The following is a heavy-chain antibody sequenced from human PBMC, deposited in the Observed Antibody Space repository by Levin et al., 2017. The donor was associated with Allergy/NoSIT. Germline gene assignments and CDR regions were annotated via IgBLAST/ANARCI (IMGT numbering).Heavy chain of an antibody. J-gene: IGHJ6*03. CDR3: AGTDPAFWSGYYAYYYYMDV. CDR2: ISSSSSTI. D-gene: IGHD3-3*01. Sequence: GESLKISCAASGFTFSSYSMNWVRQAPGKGLEWVSYISSSSSTIYYADSVKGRFTISRDNAKNSLYLQMNSLRDEDTAVYYCAGTDPAFWSGYYAYYYYMDVWGKGTTVTVSS. V-gene: IGHV3-48*02. CDR1: GFTFSSYS.